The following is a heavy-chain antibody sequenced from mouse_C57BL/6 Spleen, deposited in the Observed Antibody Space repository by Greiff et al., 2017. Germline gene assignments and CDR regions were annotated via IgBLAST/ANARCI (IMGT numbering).Heavy chain of an antibody. Sequence: EVKLQESGGGLVKPGGSLKLSCAASGFTFSDYGMHWVRQAPEKGLEWVAYISSGSSTIYYADTVKGRFTISRDNAKNTLFLQMTSLRSEDTAMYYCARHGGSSGYAWFAYWGQGTLVTVSA. D-gene: IGHD3-2*02. CDR3: ARHGGSSGYAWFAY. V-gene: IGHV5-17*01. CDR1: GFTFSDYG. J-gene: IGHJ3*01. CDR2: ISSGSSTI.